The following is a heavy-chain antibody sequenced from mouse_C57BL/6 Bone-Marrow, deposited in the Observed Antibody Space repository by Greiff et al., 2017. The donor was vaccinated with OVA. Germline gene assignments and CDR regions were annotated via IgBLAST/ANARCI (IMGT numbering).Heavy chain of an antibody. J-gene: IGHJ3*01. CDR2: INPYNGDT. V-gene: IGHV1-20*01. CDR3: ARSYGSSFAWFAY. D-gene: IGHD1-1*01. Sequence: VQLKQSGPELVKPGDSVKISCKASGYSFTGYFMNWVMQSHGKSLEWIGRINPYNGDTFYNQKFKGKATLTVDKPSSTAHMELRSLTSEDSAVYYCARSYGSSFAWFAYWGQGTLVTVSA. CDR1: GYSFTGYF.